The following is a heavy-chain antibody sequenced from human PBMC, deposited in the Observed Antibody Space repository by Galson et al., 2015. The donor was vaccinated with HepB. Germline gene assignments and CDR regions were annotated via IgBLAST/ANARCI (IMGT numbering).Heavy chain of an antibody. CDR1: GFSFFDYA. CDR2: ISDSGDTT. Sequence: SLRLSCATSGFSFFDYAVSWVRQAPGKGLEWVSVISDSGDTTNYADSVKGRFIISRDNSKNILYLQMNSLRDEDTAVYYCAKELFSLREYKVGEIVPSEQYGIDVWGQGTTVTVSS. V-gene: IGHV3-23*01. CDR3: AKELFSLREYKVGEIVPSEQYGIDV. D-gene: IGHD1/OR15-1a*01. J-gene: IGHJ6*02.